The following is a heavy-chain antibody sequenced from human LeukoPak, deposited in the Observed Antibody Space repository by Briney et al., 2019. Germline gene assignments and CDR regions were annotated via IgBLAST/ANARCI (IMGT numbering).Heavy chain of an antibody. Sequence: ASETLSLTCTVSGGSISSGGYYWGWIRQPPGKGLEWIRYIYHSGSTYYNPSRKSRVTISVDRSKNQFSLKLSSVTAAETAGYYCSRHDQHRGFAFYIWGQGTMVTFSS. CDR1: GGSISSGGYY. J-gene: IGHJ3*02. CDR3: SRHDQHRGFAFYI. V-gene: IGHV4-30-2*01. CDR2: IYHSGST.